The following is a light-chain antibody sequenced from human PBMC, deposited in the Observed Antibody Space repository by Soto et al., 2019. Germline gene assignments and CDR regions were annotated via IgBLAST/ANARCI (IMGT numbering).Light chain of an antibody. V-gene: IGLV2-8*01. CDR1: SSDVGGYNY. J-gene: IGLJ2*01. CDR2: EVS. CDR3: SSYAGGNNLV. Sequence: QSALTQPPSASGSPGQSVTLSCTGTSSDVGGYNYVSWYQQHPGKAPKLMIYEVSKRPSGVPDRFSGSKSGNTASLTVSGLQAEDEADYYCSSYAGGNNLVFGGGTKVTVL.